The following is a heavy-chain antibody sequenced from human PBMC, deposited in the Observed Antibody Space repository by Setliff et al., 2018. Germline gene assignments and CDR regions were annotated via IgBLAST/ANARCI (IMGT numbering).Heavy chain of an antibody. V-gene: IGHV3-30*04. CDR2: ILYDGSNE. CDR1: GFTFSHYP. D-gene: IGHD6-25*01. J-gene: IGHJ3*02. Sequence: LRLSCEASGFTFSHYPMHWVRQAPGKGLEWVAVILYDGSNEYYRDSVRGRFTISRDNAKNSLYLQMNSLRADDTAVYYCARSAANGGHDPFDIWGQGTMVTVSS. CDR3: ARSAANGGHDPFDI.